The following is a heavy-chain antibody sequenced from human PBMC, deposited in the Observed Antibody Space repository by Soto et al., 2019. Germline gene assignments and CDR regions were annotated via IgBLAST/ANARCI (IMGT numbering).Heavy chain of an antibody. V-gene: IGHV3-21*01. CDR3: ARNPSCSGSSCYYFPEF. CDR2: ISSGSTYI. Sequence: GGSLRLSCAASGFTFSSHSMDWVRQAPGKGLEWVSSISSGSTYIYYADSVKGRFTISRDNAENSLYLQMNSLRAEDTAVYYCARNPSCSGSSCYYFPEFWGQGTLVTVSS. D-gene: IGHD2-15*01. CDR1: GFTFSSHS. J-gene: IGHJ4*02.